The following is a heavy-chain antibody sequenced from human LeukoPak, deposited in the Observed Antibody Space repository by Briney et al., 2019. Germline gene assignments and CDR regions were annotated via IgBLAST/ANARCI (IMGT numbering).Heavy chain of an antibody. CDR1: GFTFGNHW. D-gene: IGHD3-10*01. V-gene: IGHV3-7*03. CDR2: IKEDGSEK. CDR3: ARDRDGSGSYPLYYFDY. Sequence: GGSLRLSCVASGFTFGNHWMHWVRQAPGKGLEWVANIKEDGSEKYFVDSGKGRFSISRDNAKNSVYLQMNSLRAEDTAVYYCARDRDGSGSYPLYYFDYWGQGTLVTVSS. J-gene: IGHJ4*02.